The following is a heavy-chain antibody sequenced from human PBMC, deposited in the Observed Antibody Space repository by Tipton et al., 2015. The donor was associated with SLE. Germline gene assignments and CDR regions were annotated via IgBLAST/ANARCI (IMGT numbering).Heavy chain of an antibody. CDR3: ARGLLTWRGAVVGVDV. CDR1: GGSVSSRAYS. D-gene: IGHD2-15*01. V-gene: IGHV4-61*08. CDR2: ISYGGDT. Sequence: TLSLTCTLFGGSVSSRAYSWIWIRQPPGKGLEWIGYISYGGDTNYNPSLKSRVTISVDTAKNQFSLKLTSVTAADTAVYYCARGLLTWRGAVVGVDVWGQGTTVNVSS. J-gene: IGHJ6*02.